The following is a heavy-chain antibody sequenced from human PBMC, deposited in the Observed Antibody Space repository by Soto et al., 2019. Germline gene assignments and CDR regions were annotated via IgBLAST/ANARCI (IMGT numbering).Heavy chain of an antibody. CDR3: ARGLVRYCSGGSCLANFDY. CDR1: GYTFTSYA. CDR2: INAGNGNT. J-gene: IGHJ4*02. V-gene: IGHV1-3*01. D-gene: IGHD2-15*01. Sequence: QVQLVQSGAEVKKPGASVKVSCKASGYTFTSYAMHWVRQPPGQRLEWMGGINAGNGNTKYSQKFQGRVTITRDTSASTAYMELSSLRSEDTAVYYCARGLVRYCSGGSCLANFDYWGQGTLVTVSS.